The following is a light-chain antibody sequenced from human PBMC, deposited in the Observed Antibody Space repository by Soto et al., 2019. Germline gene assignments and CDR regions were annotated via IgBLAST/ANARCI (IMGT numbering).Light chain of an antibody. J-gene: IGKJ1*01. CDR1: QSISSY. CDR3: QQSYSNPRT. CDR2: AAS. Sequence: DIQMAQSPSSLSASVGDRVTITCRASQSISSYLNWYQQKLGKAPKLLIYAASSLQSGVPSRFSGSRSGTDFTLTISSLQPEDFATYYCQQSYSNPRTFGQGTKVDIK. V-gene: IGKV1-39*01.